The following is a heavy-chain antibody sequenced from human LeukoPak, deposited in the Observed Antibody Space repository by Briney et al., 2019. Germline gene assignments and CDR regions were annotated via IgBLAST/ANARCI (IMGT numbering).Heavy chain of an antibody. Sequence: ASVKVSCKASGYTFTSYGISWVRQAPGQGLEWMGWISAYNGNTNYAQKLQGRVTMTTDTSTSTAYMELRSLRSEDMAVYYCARVTTVNLYYYGMDVWGQGTTVTVSS. V-gene: IGHV1-18*03. CDR3: ARVTTVNLYYYGMDV. D-gene: IGHD4-4*01. CDR1: GYTFTSYG. J-gene: IGHJ6*02. CDR2: ISAYNGNT.